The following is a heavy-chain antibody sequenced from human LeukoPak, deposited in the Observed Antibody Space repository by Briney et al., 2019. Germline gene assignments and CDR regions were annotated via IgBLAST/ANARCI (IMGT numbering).Heavy chain of an antibody. CDR2: INWSGGST. V-gene: IGHV3-20*01. CDR1: GFTFDDYG. D-gene: IGHD2-2*01. Sequence: PGGSLRLSCAASGFTFDDYGMSWVRQAPGKGLEWVSGINWSGGSTGYADSVKGRFTISRDNAKNSLYLQMNSLRAEDTALYHCARDIEVPAAMFLSATHWFDPWGQGTLVTVSS. J-gene: IGHJ5*02. CDR3: ARDIEVPAAMFLSATHWFDP.